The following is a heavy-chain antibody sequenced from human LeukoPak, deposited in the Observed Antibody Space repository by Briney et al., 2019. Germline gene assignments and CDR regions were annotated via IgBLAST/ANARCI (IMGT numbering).Heavy chain of an antibody. CDR2: IIPIFGTA. D-gene: IGHD1/OR15-1a*01. Sequence: GASVKVSCKASGGTFSSYAISWVRQAPGQGLEWMGRIIPIFGTANYAQKFQGRVTITADKSTSTAYMELSSLRSEDTAVYCCAYNWNNGPDYYYMDVWGKGTTVTVSS. CDR1: GGTFSSYA. J-gene: IGHJ6*03. V-gene: IGHV1-69*06. CDR3: AYNWNNGPDYYYMDV.